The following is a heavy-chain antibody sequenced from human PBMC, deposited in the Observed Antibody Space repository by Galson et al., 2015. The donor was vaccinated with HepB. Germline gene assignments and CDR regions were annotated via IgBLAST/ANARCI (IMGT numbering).Heavy chain of an antibody. Sequence: LSLTCTVSGASISSYYWSWIRQPPGKGLEWIGCIYYSGSTNYNPSLKSRVTISVDTSKNQFSLKLTSVTAADTAMYYCARDCSSSSCYTRDGYYYGMDVWGQGTTVTVSS. D-gene: IGHD2-2*02. J-gene: IGHJ6*02. CDR1: GASISSYY. V-gene: IGHV4-59*01. CDR3: ARDCSSSSCYTRDGYYYGMDV. CDR2: IYYSGST.